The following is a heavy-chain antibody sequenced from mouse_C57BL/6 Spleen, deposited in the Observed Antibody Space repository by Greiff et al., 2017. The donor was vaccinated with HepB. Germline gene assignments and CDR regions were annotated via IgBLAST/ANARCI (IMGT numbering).Heavy chain of an antibody. D-gene: IGHD2-4*01. CDR3: FYYDYDVGFAY. V-gene: IGHV1-15*01. Sequence: QVQLQQSGAELVRPGASVTLSCKASGYTFTDYEMHWVKQTPVHGLEWIGAIDPETGGTAYNQKFKGKAILTADKSSSTAYMELRSLTSEDSAVYYWFYYDYDVGFAYWGQGTLVTVSA. CDR2: IDPETGGT. CDR1: GYTFTDYE. J-gene: IGHJ3*01.